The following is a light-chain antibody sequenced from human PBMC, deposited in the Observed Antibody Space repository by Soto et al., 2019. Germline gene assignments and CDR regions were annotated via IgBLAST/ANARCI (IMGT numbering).Light chain of an antibody. J-gene: IGKJ1*01. V-gene: IGKV2-28*01. CDR2: LGS. CDR3: MQALQTWT. CDR1: QSLLHSNGYNF. Sequence: EIVMTQSPLSLPVTPGEPASISCRSSQSLLHSNGYNFLNWYLQKPGQSPQLLIFLGSNRASGVPDRFSGSGSGTDFTLKISRVEAEDVGVYYCMQALQTWTFGHGTKVEIK.